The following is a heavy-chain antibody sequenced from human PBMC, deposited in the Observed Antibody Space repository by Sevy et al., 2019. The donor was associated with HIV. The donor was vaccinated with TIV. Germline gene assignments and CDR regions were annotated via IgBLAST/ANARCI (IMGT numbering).Heavy chain of an antibody. J-gene: IGHJ5*02. V-gene: IGHV1-24*01. CDR1: GYTLSELS. Sequence: ASVKVSCKVSGYTLSELSMHWVRQAPGKGLEWMGSFDPEDGETIYPQTLQGRVTMTEDTSTDTAYMEQSSLTSEDTAIYYCATVGLGYYSGASYYQGDWFDPWGQGTLVTVS. CDR2: FDPEDGET. CDR3: ATVGLGYYSGASYYQGDWFDP. D-gene: IGHD2-15*01.